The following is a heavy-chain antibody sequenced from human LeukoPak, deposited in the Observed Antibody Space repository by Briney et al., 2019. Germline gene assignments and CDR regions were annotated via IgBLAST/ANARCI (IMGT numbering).Heavy chain of an antibody. CDR2: IHPASANT. V-gene: IGHV1-2*02. D-gene: IGHD1-7*01. CDR1: GYTFTEHF. Sequence: ASVKVSCKASGYTFTEHFIHWVRQAPGQGLQYMGWIHPASANTVYAQMFHGRVTLTRHTPPTTTYMELSGLRSDDTAVYYCARDLRPANLWGQGTLVTVSS. J-gene: IGHJ4*02. CDR3: ARDLRPANL.